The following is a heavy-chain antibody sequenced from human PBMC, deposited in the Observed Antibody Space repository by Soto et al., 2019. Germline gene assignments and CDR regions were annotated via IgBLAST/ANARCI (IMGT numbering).Heavy chain of an antibody. J-gene: IGHJ4*02. CDR3: AKRSNTPAAMKSPFDY. CDR1: GFTFNNYS. Sequence: EVQLLESGGGLVQPGGGALGTSCSAPGFTFNNYSMSWVPQGPRKGLGGVSTISDSGGSTYYADSVKGRFTIPRDNSKNTLYLQMNSLRAEDTAVYYCAKRSNTPAAMKSPFDYWGQGTLVTVSS. CDR2: ISDSGGST. D-gene: IGHD2-2*01. V-gene: IGHV3-23*01.